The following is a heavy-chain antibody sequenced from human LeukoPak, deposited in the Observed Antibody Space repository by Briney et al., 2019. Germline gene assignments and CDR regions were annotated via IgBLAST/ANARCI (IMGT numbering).Heavy chain of an antibody. CDR2: ISYSGST. CDR1: GGSISSYY. CDR3: AGFDYVWGSYRANAFHI. Sequence: SETLSLTCTVSGGSISSYYWSWIRQPPGRGLEWIGYISYSGSTTYNPSLKSRVAISVDTSKNQFSLKLTSVTVADTAVFYCAGFDYVWGSYRANAFHIWGQGTKVTVSS. V-gene: IGHV4-59*01. D-gene: IGHD3-16*02. J-gene: IGHJ3*02.